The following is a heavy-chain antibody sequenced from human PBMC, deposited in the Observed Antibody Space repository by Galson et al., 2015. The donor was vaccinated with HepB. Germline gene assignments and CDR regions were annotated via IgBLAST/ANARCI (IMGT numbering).Heavy chain of an antibody. V-gene: IGHV3-23*01. CDR2: ISKSATVT. J-gene: IGHJ5*02. D-gene: IGHD6-19*01. CDR3: ATGFKLAGAA. CDR1: GFTFSSFA. Sequence: SLRLSCAASGFTFSSFAMSWVRQPPGKGLEWVSSISKSATVTYYVDSVKGRFTISRVDSKSTLYLQMNGLRAEDTAIYYCATGFKLAGAAWGQGTLVTVSS.